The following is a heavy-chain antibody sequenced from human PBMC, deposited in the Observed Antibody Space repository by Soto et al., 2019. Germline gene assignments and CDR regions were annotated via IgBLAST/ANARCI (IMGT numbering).Heavy chain of an antibody. CDR2: ISYDGSNK. D-gene: IGHD6-19*01. Sequence: GGSLRLSCAASGFTFSSYCMHWVRQAPGKGLEWVAVISYDGSNKYYADSVKGRFTISRDNSKNTLYLQMNSLRAEDTAVYYCANYSWIRIGWYVGAMDVRCQGTTVTVSS. CDR3: ANYSWIRIGWYVGAMDV. V-gene: IGHV3-30*18. CDR1: GFTFSSYC. J-gene: IGHJ6*02.